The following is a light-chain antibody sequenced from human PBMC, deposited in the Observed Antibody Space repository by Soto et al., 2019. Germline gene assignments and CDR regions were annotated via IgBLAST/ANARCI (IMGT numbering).Light chain of an antibody. V-gene: IGKV1-33*01. CDR1: QNINNY. CDR2: DAS. J-gene: IGKJ5*01. Sequence: IQRTEAPACMSPSVGDRVTITCQASQNINNYLNWYQQKPGRAPKLLIYDASNLEAGVPSRFRGSGSETDFTFTISRLQPEDIPTYYCQQYENLPTFGQGTRLEIK. CDR3: QQYENLPT.